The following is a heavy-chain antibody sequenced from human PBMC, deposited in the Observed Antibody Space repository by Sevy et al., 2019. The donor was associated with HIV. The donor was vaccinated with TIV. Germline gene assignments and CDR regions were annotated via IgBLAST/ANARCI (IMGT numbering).Heavy chain of an antibody. CDR3: MSDCITTYHKNYFAY. J-gene: IGHJ4*02. D-gene: IGHD3-3*01. CDR1: GFRFSDHD. Sequence: GGSLRLSCAASGFRFSDHDMSWIRQAPGKGLEWVAYFSRSGTIIYYADSVRGRFTISRDNAKNSLFLQMNSLRIEDTAMYYCMSDCITTYHKNYFAYGGQGTLVTVSS. CDR2: FSRSGTII. V-gene: IGHV3-11*01.